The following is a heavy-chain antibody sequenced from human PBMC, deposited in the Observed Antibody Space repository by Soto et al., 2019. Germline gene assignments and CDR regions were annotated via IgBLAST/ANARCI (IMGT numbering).Heavy chain of an antibody. CDR1: GYSLTSYS. V-gene: IGHV5-51*01. D-gene: IGHD2-2*01. Sequence: ESLKISCKGSGYSLTSYSIGWVRQMTGKGLEWMGIIYPGDSDTRYSPSFQAQVTISADKSISSAYLQRSSLKASDTAMYYCARLGYCSSISCPSGYYYYYYGMDFWCQGTTVTVSS. J-gene: IGHJ6*02. CDR2: IYPGDSDT. CDR3: ARLGYCSSISCPSGYYYYYYGMDF.